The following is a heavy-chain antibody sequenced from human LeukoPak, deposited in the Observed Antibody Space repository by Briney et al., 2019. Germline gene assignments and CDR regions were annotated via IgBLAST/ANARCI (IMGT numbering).Heavy chain of an antibody. CDR1: GGSFSGYY. CDR3: ARLYGSGSYYNY. D-gene: IGHD3-10*01. J-gene: IGHJ4*02. Sequence: PSETLSHTCTVYGGSFSGYYWSWIRQPPGKGLEWIGEINHSGSTNYNPSLKSRVTISVDTSKNQFSLKLSSVTAADTAEYYCARLYGSGSYYNYWGQGTLVTVSS. CDR2: INHSGST. V-gene: IGHV4-34*01.